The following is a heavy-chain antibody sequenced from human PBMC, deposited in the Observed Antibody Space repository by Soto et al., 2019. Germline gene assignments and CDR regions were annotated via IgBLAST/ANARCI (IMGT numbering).Heavy chain of an antibody. V-gene: IGHV4-34*01. Sequence: SKTMSLIRAVYGVSFSVYNRSWIRQPLGKGEARLGDLDRTASTNDDATHKSRVTVSVDTSKNQFSLKLSTVTAADTAVYYCARGPGGDVDTAMEYYFDYWGQGPMVTASS. D-gene: IGHD5-18*01. CDR3: ARGPGGDVDTAMEYYFDY. J-gene: IGHJ4*02. CDR2: LDRTAST. CDR1: GVSFSVYN.